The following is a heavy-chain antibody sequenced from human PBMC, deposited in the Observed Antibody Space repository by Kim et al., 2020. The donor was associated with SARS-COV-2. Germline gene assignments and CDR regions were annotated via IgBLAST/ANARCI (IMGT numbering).Heavy chain of an antibody. Sequence: GGSLRLSCAASGFAFNTYAMTWVRQTPGEGLEWVSTVSPSSASIWYADSVKGRFTISRDNSKSTLYLQMNSLRDEDTAIYFCAKGGTVGTYYFDSWGQGTLVTVSS. CDR2: VSPSSASI. V-gene: IGHV3-23*01. CDR3: AKGGTVGTYYFDS. J-gene: IGHJ4*02. D-gene: IGHD1-26*01. CDR1: GFAFNTYA.